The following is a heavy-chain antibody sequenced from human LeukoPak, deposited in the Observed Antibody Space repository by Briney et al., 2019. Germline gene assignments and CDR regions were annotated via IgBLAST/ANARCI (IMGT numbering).Heavy chain of an antibody. J-gene: IGHJ6*03. CDR2: INHSGST. Sequence: PSETLSLTCAVYGGSFSGYYWSWIRQPPGKGLEWIGEINHSGSTYYDPSLKSRVTISVDTSKNQFSLKLSSVTAADTAVYYCARYRKTAYYYYYYMDVWGKGTTVTVSS. CDR3: ARYRKTAYYYYYYMDV. D-gene: IGHD1-1*01. V-gene: IGHV4-34*01. CDR1: GGSFSGYY.